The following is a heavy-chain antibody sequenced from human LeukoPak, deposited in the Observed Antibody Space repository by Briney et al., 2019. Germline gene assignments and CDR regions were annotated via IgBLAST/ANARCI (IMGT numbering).Heavy chain of an antibody. CDR2: IIPIFGTA. V-gene: IGHV1-69*13. Sequence: ASVKVSCKASGGTFSSYAISWVRQAPGQGLEWMGGIIPIFGTANYAQKFQGRVTITADESTSTAYMELSSLRSEDTAVYYCARRVRDSSGWYILPPESYWFDPWGQGTLVTVSS. D-gene: IGHD6-19*01. J-gene: IGHJ5*02. CDR1: GGTFSSYA. CDR3: ARRVRDSSGWYILPPESYWFDP.